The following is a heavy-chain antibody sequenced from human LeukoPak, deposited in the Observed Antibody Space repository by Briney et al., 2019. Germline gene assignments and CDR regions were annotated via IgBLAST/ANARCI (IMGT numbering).Heavy chain of an antibody. CDR1: GFTLSDYW. CDR2: INNDGTYT. CDR3: AREYYYGSGSYYRVYYFDY. D-gene: IGHD3-10*01. V-gene: IGHV3-74*01. Sequence: GGSLRLSCAASGFTLSDYWMHWVRQAPGKGLVWVSRINNDGTYTPYADSVKGRFTISRDNAKNSLYLQMNSLRAEDTAVYYCAREYYYGSGSYYRVYYFDYWGQGTLVTVSS. J-gene: IGHJ4*02.